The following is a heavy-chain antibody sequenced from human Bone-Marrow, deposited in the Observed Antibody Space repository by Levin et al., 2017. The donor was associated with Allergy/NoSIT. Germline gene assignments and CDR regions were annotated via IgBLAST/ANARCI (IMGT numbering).Heavy chain of an antibody. Sequence: LSLTCAASGFTFNNYHMNWLRQAPGKGLEWVASISSNSSYIFYADSVKGRFTISRDNAKNSLFLQMNSLTAEDTALYYCASGSGFRGYTYGAFYFASWGQGTLVTVS. V-gene: IGHV3-21*06. D-gene: IGHD5-18*01. CDR2: ISSNSSYI. CDR1: GFTFNNYH. J-gene: IGHJ4*02. CDR3: ASGSGFRGYTYGAFYFAS.